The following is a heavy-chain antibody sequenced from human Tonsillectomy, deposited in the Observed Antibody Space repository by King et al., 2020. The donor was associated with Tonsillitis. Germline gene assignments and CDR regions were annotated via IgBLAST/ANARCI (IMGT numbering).Heavy chain of an antibody. V-gene: IGHV1-18*01. CDR1: GYSFSSYG. J-gene: IGHJ5*02. Sequence: VQLVESGAEVKKPGASVKVSCKASGYSFSSYGMTWVRQAPGQGLEWMGWISGYNGITDYAQKLQGRVTMTTDTSTSTAYMELRSLRSDDTDIYYCARGRDILTGYFDNWFDPWGQGPLFTVTS. D-gene: IGHD3-9*01. CDR3: ARGRDILTGYFDNWFDP. CDR2: ISGYNGIT.